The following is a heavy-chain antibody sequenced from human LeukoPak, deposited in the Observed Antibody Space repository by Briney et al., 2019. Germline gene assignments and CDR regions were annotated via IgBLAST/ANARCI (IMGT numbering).Heavy chain of an antibody. D-gene: IGHD6-13*01. CDR2: ISSSSSYI. CDR3: ASVRHPYSSSWYVDY. J-gene: IGHJ4*02. V-gene: IGHV3-21*01. CDR1: GFTFSPFP. Sequence: GGSLRLSCAASGFTFSPFPMHSVRQAPGKGLEWVSSISSSSSYIYYADSVKGRFTISRDNAKNSLYLQMNSLRAEDTAVYYCASVRHPYSSSWYVDYWGQGTLVTVSS.